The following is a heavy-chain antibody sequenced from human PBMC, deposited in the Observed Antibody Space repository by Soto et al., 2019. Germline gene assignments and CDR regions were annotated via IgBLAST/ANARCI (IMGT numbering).Heavy chain of an antibody. D-gene: IGHD6-13*01. CDR1: GYSFTSYW. J-gene: IGHJ5*02. CDR2: IDPSDSYT. CDR3: ARQVAAAGNWFDP. Sequence: KKSGESLKISCKGSGYSFTSYWISWVRQMPGKGLEWMGRIDPSDSYTNYSPSFQGHVTISADKSISTAYLQWSSLKASDTAMYYCARQVAAAGNWFDPWGQGTLVTVSS. V-gene: IGHV5-10-1*01.